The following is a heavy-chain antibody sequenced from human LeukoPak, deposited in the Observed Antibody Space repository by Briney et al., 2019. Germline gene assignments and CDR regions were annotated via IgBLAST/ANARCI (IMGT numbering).Heavy chain of an antibody. D-gene: IGHD2-15*01. J-gene: IGHJ5*02. V-gene: IGHV4-30-2*01. Sequence: SETLSLTCAVSGGSISSGGYSWSWIRQPPGKGLEWIGYIYHSGSAYYNPSLKSRVTISVDRSKNQFSLNLSSVTAADTAVYYCAREGYCSGGSCDNWFDPWGQGTLVTVSS. CDR2: IYHSGSA. CDR1: GGSISSGGYS. CDR3: AREGYCSGGSCDNWFDP.